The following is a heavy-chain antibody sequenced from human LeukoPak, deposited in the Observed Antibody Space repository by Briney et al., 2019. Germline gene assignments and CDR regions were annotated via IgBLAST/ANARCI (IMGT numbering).Heavy chain of an antibody. J-gene: IGHJ4*02. V-gene: IGHV3-9*01. D-gene: IGHD1-7*01. CDR3: AKGTDNWNSPLDY. CDR1: GFTLDDYA. Sequence: GGSLRLSCAASGFTLDDYAMHWVRQAPGKGLEWVSGISWNSGSIGYADSVKGRFTISRDNAKNSLYLQMNSLRAEDTALYYCAKGTDNWNSPLDYWGQGTLVTVSS. CDR2: ISWNSGSI.